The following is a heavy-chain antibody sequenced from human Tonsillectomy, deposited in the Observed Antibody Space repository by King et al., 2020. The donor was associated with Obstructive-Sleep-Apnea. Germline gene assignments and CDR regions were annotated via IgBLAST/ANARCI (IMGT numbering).Heavy chain of an antibody. D-gene: IGHD2-15*01. J-gene: IGHJ3*02. V-gene: IGHV3-74*01. CDR3: ARLYCSGGSCYEGDAFDI. CDR1: GFTFTNYW. Sequence: VQLVESGGGLVQPGGSLRLSCAASGFTFTNYWMYWVRQAPGKGLVWVSRINSDWSRTNYADSVKGRFTISRDNAKNTLYLQMNSLRAEDTAVYYCARLYCSGGSCYEGDAFDIWGQGTMVTVSS. CDR2: INSDWSRT.